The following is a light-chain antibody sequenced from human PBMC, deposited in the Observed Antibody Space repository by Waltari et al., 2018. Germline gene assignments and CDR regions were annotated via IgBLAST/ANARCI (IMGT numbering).Light chain of an antibody. CDR3: QQYDNYWT. CDR1: QSIRNW. J-gene: IGKJ1*01. V-gene: IGKV1-5*03. CDR2: KAS. Sequence: DIQMTQSPSTLSASVGDRVLITCRASQSIRNWLAWYQQKPGQAPKLLIYKASNLESGVPSRFSGSGSGTEFTLTISSLQPDDVATYYCQQYDNYWTFGQGTKVESK.